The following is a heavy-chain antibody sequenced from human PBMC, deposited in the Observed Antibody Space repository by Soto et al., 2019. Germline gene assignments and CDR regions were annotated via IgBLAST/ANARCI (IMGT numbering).Heavy chain of an antibody. Sequence: QVQLVQSGAEVKKPGSSVKVSCKASGGTFSSYAISWVRKAPGQGLGWVGGSIPIFGTANYAQKFQCRVTITADESTSTVYTSMSRLRSEDRAVSYWARGVYSRGKSPKDYDYGMALWGQGTTVTVSS. CDR1: GGTFSSYA. J-gene: IGHJ6*02. V-gene: IGHV1-69*01. CDR3: ARGVYSRGKSPKDYDYGMAL. D-gene: IGHD3-22*01. CDR2: SIPIFGTA.